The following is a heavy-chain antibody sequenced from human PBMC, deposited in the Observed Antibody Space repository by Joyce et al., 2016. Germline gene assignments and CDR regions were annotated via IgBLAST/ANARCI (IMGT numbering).Heavy chain of an antibody. V-gene: IGHV4-31*03. CDR3: ARIRDTGALLVVAFDI. CDR2: IYYSGST. CDR1: GGSVITGRFY. Sequence: TVSGGSVITGRFYWSWIRQHPEKGLEWIGYIYYSGSTYYNPSLKSRVSISIDTSKDQFSLRLNSVTVADTAIYYCARIRDTGALLVVAFDIWGQGTKVTVSS. J-gene: IGHJ3*02. D-gene: IGHD2-15*01.